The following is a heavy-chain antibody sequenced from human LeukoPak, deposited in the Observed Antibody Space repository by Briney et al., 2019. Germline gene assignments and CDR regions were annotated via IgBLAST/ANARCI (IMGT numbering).Heavy chain of an antibody. J-gene: IGHJ4*02. Sequence: SETLSLTCTVSGGSISSYYWSWIRQPPGKGLEWIGYIYYSGSTNYNPSLKSRVTISVDTSKNQFSLKLSSVTAADTAVYYCVRAQDAVIQDYWGQGTLVTISS. V-gene: IGHV4-59*01. D-gene: IGHD2/OR15-2a*01. CDR3: VRAQDAVIQDY. CDR1: GGSISSYY. CDR2: IYYSGST.